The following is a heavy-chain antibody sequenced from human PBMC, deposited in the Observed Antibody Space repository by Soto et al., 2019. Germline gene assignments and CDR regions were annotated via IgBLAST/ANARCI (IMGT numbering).Heavy chain of an antibody. V-gene: IGHV4-59*01. Sequence: SETLSLTCTFSVDSRSTYYWSWIRQPPGKGLEWIGYISYSGNTNYNPSLKGRVTMSIDTSKNQLSLKVTSVTPADTAVYYCACLGGYRGSPIDFWGQGTQVTVSS. CDR2: ISYSGNT. J-gene: IGHJ4*02. CDR3: ACLGGYRGSPIDF. D-gene: IGHD1-26*01. CDR1: VDSRSTYY.